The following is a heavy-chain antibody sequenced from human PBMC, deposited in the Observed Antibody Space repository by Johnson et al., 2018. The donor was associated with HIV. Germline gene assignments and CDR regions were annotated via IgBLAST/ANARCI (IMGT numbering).Heavy chain of an antibody. J-gene: IGHJ3*02. CDR2: ISFDGSNK. V-gene: IGHV3-30-3*01. CDR1: GFTFSSYA. D-gene: IGHD6-19*01. Sequence: QVQLVESGGGVVQPGRSLRLSCAASGFTFSSYAMHWVRQAPGKGLEWVAVISFDGSNKYYAGSVKGRFTISRDNSKNTLYLQMNSLRAEDTAVYYCAKVIAVAGTGAFDIWG. CDR3: AKVIAVAGTGAFDI.